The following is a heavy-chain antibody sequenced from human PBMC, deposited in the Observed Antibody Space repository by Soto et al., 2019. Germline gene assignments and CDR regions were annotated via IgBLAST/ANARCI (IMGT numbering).Heavy chain of an antibody. CDR3: VAVAGREKIDY. D-gene: IGHD6-19*01. Sequence: LRLSCAASGFTFSSYDMHWVRQATGKGLEWVSAIGTAGDTYYPGSVKGRFTISRENAKNSLYLQMNSLRAGDTAVYYCVAVAGREKIDYWGQGTLVTVSS. CDR2: IGTAGDT. V-gene: IGHV3-13*01. CDR1: GFTFSSYD. J-gene: IGHJ4*02.